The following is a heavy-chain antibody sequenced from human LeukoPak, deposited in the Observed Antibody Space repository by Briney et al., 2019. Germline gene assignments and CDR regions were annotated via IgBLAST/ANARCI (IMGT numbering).Heavy chain of an antibody. Sequence: ASVKVSCKASGYTFTGYYMHWVRQAPGQGLEWMGWINPNSGGTNYAQKFQGRVTMTRDTSICTAYMELSRLRSDDTAVYYCARVSTRITMVRGVIAAFDYWGQGTLVTVSS. J-gene: IGHJ4*02. D-gene: IGHD3-10*01. CDR2: INPNSGGT. CDR1: GYTFTGYY. V-gene: IGHV1-2*02. CDR3: ARVSTRITMVRGVIAAFDY.